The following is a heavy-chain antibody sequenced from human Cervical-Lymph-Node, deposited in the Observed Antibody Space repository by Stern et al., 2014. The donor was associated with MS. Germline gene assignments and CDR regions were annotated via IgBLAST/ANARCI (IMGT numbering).Heavy chain of an antibody. V-gene: IGHV1-3*01. CDR1: GYTFTSYA. J-gene: IGHJ4*02. CDR3: ARDQRRGTAMVQGFDY. CDR2: IHAGNGNT. D-gene: IGHD5-18*01. Sequence: EQLLESGAEVKKPGASVKVSCKASGYTFTSYAMHWVRQAPGQRLEWMGWIHAGNGNTKYSQKFQGRVTITRDTSASTAYMELSSLRSEDTAVYYCARDQRRGTAMVQGFDYWGQGTLVTVSS.